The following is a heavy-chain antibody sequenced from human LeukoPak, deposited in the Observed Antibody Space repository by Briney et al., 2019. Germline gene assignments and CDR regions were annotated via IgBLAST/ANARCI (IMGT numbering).Heavy chain of an antibody. CDR2: IFHSGST. J-gene: IGHJ4*02. D-gene: IGHD3-9*01. Sequence: SEPLSLTCTVSGDSITNSNFYWGWIRQFPGKGLEWIGSIFHSGSTNYNPSLKSRVTISVDTSKNQFYLRVRSVTAAETALYYCAGRGIVTGYFDFWGRGTLVTVSS. V-gene: IGHV4-39*01. CDR3: AGRGIVTGYFDF. CDR1: GDSITNSNFY.